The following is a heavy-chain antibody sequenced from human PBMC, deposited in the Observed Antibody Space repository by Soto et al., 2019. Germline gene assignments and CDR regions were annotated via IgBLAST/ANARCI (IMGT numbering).Heavy chain of an antibody. Sequence: QVQLVESGGGVVQPGRSLRLSCAASGFTFSSYGMHWVRQAPGKGLEWVAVIWYDGSNKYYADSVKGRFTISRDNSKNTLYLQMNSLRAEDTAVYYCARAYCSGGSCYGGYYFDYWGQGTLVTVSS. V-gene: IGHV3-33*01. D-gene: IGHD2-15*01. CDR1: GFTFSSYG. J-gene: IGHJ4*02. CDR3: ARAYCSGGSCYGGYYFDY. CDR2: IWYDGSNK.